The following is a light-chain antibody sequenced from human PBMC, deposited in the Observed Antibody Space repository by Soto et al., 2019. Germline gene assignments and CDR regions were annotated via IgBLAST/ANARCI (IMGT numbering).Light chain of an antibody. CDR2: EGS. V-gene: IGLV2-23*01. Sequence: SALTQPASVSRSPGQSITISCTGTSSDVGNYNLVSWYQQHPGKAPKLMIYEGSKRPSGVSNRFSGSKSGNTASLTISGLQAEDEADYYCSSYVGSSTLLFGGGTKLTVL. J-gene: IGLJ2*01. CDR1: SSDVGNYNL. CDR3: SSYVGSSTLL.